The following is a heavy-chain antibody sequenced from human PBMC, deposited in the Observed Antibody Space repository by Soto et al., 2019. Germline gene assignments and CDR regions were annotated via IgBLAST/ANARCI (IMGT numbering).Heavy chain of an antibody. J-gene: IGHJ4*02. Sequence: GESLKISYRCSGYTFSPNEIAWVRQTPGKGLEWMGIIYPGDSDTRYSPSFEGQVTISVDKSISTAYLQWSSLKASDTAMYYCARRQALDYWGQGTLVTVSS. CDR3: ARRQALDY. V-gene: IGHV5-51*01. CDR2: IYPGDSDT. CDR1: GYTFSPNE.